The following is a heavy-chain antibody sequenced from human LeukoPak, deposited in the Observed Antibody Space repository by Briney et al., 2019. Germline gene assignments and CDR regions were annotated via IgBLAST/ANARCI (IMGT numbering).Heavy chain of an antibody. CDR3: ARVDDYGGNSVGY. Sequence: ASVKVSCKASGYTFTTYYLHWVRRAPGQGVEWMGTINPRDKSTSFAQKFQGRVTMTRDTSTSTIYMELSSLTPEDTAVYYCARVDDYGGNSVGYWGQGTLVTVSS. V-gene: IGHV1-46*01. CDR2: INPRDKST. CDR1: GYTFTTYY. D-gene: IGHD4-23*01. J-gene: IGHJ4*02.